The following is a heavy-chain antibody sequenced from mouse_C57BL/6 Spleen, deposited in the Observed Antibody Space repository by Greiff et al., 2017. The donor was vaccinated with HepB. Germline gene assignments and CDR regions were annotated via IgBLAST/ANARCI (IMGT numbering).Heavy chain of an antibody. CDR1: GFTFSSYG. J-gene: IGHJ2*01. Sequence: EVKVVESGGDLVKPGGSLKLSCAASGFTFSSYGMSWVRQTPDKRLEWVATISSGGSYTYYPDSVKGRFTISRDNAKNTLYLQMSSLKSEDTAMYYCARRNVLYFDYWGQGTTLTVPS. CDR2: ISSGGSYT. CDR3: ARRNVLYFDY. V-gene: IGHV5-6*02.